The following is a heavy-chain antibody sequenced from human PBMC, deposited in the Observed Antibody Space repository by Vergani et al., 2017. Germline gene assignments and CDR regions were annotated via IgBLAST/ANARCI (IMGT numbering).Heavy chain of an antibody. D-gene: IGHD2-2*01. V-gene: IGHV5-51*01. J-gene: IGHJ6*03. CDR1: GYSFTSYW. CDR3: AGGASSNYYYMDL. Sequence: EVQLVQSGAEVKKPGESLQISCKGSGYSFTSYWIGWVRQMPGKGLEWMGIIYPGDSATRYSPSFQGQVTIVADKSISTAYLQWGSLKASDTAMYYCAGGASSNYYYMDLWGKGTTVIVSS. CDR2: IYPGDSAT.